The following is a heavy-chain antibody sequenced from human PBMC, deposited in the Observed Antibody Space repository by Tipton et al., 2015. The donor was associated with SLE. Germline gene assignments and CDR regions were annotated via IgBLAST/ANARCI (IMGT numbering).Heavy chain of an antibody. CDR1: GFTFSSYT. D-gene: IGHD6-13*01. J-gene: IGHJ3*02. Sequence: SLRLSCAASGFTFSSYTMHWVRQAPGKGLEWVALADSVKGRFTISRDNSKNTLYLHMNSLRAEDTAVYYCAKPGIAGAFDIWGQGTMVTVSS. CDR3: AKPGIAGAFDI. V-gene: IGHV3-30-3*02.